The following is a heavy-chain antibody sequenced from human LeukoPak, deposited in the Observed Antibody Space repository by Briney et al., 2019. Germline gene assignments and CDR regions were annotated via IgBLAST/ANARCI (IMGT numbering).Heavy chain of an antibody. CDR2: TSVSGGST. D-gene: IGHD2-2*01. V-gene: IGHV3-23*01. J-gene: IGHJ4*02. Sequence: GGSLRLSCAASGFTFSTYAMSWVPQAPGKGLEWVSATSVSGGSTYYADSVKGRFTISRDNSKNTLYLQMNSLRAEDTAVYYCAKGPGYCTSTSCFPDYWGQGTLVTVSS. CDR3: AKGPGYCTSTSCFPDY. CDR1: GFTFSTYA.